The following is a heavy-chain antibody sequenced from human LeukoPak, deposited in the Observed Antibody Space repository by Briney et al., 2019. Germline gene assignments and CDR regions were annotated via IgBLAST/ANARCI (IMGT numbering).Heavy chain of an antibody. V-gene: IGHV4-38-2*01. D-gene: IGHD2-2*01. CDR2: IYHSGST. Sequence: PSETLSLTCAVSGYSVSSGYYWGWIRQPPGKGLEWTGSIYHSGSTYYNPSLKSRVSISVDTFKNQFSLNPSSVTAADTGVYYCARHGIGIVVVPAAIVGESDYWGQGTLVTVSS. CDR1: GYSVSSGYY. CDR3: ARHGIGIVVVPAAIVGESDY. J-gene: IGHJ4*02.